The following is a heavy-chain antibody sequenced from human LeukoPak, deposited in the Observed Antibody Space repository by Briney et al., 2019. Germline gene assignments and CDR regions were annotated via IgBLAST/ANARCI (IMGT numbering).Heavy chain of an antibody. CDR2: INHNGST. CDR3: ARAVAGTLYYYMDV. J-gene: IGHJ6*03. D-gene: IGHD6-19*01. Sequence: PSETLSLNCAVYGGSFSGYYWSWIRQPPGQGLEWIGEINHNGSTNYNPSLKSRVTRSVDTSKNQFSLKLSSVTAADTAVYYCARAVAGTLYYYMDVWGKGTTVTVSS. V-gene: IGHV4-34*01. CDR1: GGSFSGYY.